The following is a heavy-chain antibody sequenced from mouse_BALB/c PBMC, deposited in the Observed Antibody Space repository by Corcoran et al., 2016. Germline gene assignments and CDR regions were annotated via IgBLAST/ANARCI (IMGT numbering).Heavy chain of an antibody. CDR2: INPRSRGT. D-gene: IGHD1-1*01. V-gene: IGHV1-18*01. Sequence: EVLLQQSGPELVKPGASVKITCKASGYTFTDYNMDWVKQSHGKSLEWIGDINPRSRGTIYNQTFEGRATLTVDKSSSTAYMELRSLTSEDPAVYYCARWGITTVDCWGQGTTVTGAS. CDR1: GYTFTDYN. CDR3: ARWGITTVDC. J-gene: IGHJ2*01.